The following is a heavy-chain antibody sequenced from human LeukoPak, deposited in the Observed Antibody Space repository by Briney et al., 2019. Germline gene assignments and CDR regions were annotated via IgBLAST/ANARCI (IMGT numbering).Heavy chain of an antibody. CDR3: AREDSYYYGSGSYPFDY. V-gene: IGHV3-48*04. Sequence: GSLRLSCAGSGFLFNNYRMNWVRQAPGKGLEWVSHITSGDDTVYYADSVKGRFTISRDNAKNSLYLQMNSLRAEDTAVYYCAREDSYYYGSGSYPFDYWGQGTPVTVSS. CDR1: GFLFNNYR. J-gene: IGHJ4*02. CDR2: ITSGDDTV. D-gene: IGHD3-10*01.